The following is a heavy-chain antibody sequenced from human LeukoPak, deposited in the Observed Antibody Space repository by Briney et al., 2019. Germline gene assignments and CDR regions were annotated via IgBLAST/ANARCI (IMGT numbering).Heavy chain of an antibody. J-gene: IGHJ4*02. CDR1: GYTLTELS. V-gene: IGHV1-24*01. Sequence: ASVKVSRKVSGYTLTELSMHWVRQAPGKGLEWMGGFDPEDGETIYAQKFQGRVTMTEDTSTDTAYMELSSLRSEDTAVYYCATDLHYYGSGSFEYWGQGTLVTVSS. D-gene: IGHD3-10*01. CDR2: FDPEDGET. CDR3: ATDLHYYGSGSFEY.